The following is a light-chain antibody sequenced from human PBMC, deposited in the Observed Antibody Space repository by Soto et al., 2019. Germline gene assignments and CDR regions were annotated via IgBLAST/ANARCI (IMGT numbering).Light chain of an antibody. CDR3: AAWDDSLNGVI. J-gene: IGLJ2*01. CDR2: YNN. CDR1: SSNIGSNS. V-gene: IGLV1-44*01. Sequence: QSVLTQPPSASGIPGQRVTISCSGSSSNIGSNSVNWFQQFPGAAPKVLIYYNNRRPSGVPDRFSGSKSGTSASLAISGLQSEDEADYYCAAWDDSLNGVIFGGGTKLTVL.